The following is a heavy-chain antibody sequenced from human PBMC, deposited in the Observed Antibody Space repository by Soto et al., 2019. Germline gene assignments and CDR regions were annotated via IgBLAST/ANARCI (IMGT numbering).Heavy chain of an antibody. CDR3: VRGLIGSYHEVNYYYYYGMDV. CDR2: IYYSGST. D-gene: IGHD3-16*02. Sequence: SETLSLTCTVSGGSISSSSYYWGWIRQPPGKGLEWIGSIYYSGSTYYNPSLKSRVTISVDTSKNQFSLKLSSVTAADTAVYYFVRGLIGSYHEVNYYYYYGMDVWGQGTTVTVSS. V-gene: IGHV4-39*01. J-gene: IGHJ6*02. CDR1: GGSISSSSYY.